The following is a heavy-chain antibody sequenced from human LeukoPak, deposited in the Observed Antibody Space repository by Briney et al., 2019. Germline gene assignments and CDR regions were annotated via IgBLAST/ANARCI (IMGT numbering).Heavy chain of an antibody. CDR1: GYTFAGCY. Sequence: ASVKVSCKASGYTFAGCYMHWVRQAPGQGLEWMGWINPNSGGTNYAQKFQGRVTMTRDTSISTAYMELSRLRSDDTAVYYCARVWPRYSRGLGWFDPWGQGTLVTVSS. D-gene: IGHD6-13*01. CDR2: INPNSGGT. CDR3: ARVWPRYSRGLGWFDP. V-gene: IGHV1-2*02. J-gene: IGHJ5*02.